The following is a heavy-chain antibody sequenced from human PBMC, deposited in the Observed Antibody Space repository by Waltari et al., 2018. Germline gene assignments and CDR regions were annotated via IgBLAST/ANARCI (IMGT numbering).Heavy chain of an antibody. CDR2: ISWDSGSI. CDR1: GFTFDDYA. D-gene: IGHD3-10*01. V-gene: IGHV3-9*01. CDR3: AKSYYYGSGSYYGEYFQH. J-gene: IGHJ1*01. Sequence: EVQLVESGGGLVQPGRSLRLSCAASGFTFDDYAMHWVRQAPGKGLEWVSGISWDSGSIGYADSVKGRFTISRDNAKNSLYLQMNSLRAEDTALYYCAKSYYYGSGSYYGEYFQHWGQGTLVTVSS.